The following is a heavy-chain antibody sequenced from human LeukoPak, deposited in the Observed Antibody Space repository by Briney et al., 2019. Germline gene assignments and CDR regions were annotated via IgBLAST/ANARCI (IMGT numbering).Heavy chain of an antibody. D-gene: IGHD6-19*01. CDR2: IRSKANSYAT. CDR1: GFTFSGSA. CDR3: TTGIAVAAGWFDP. Sequence: GGSPRLSCAASGFTFSGSAMHWVRQASGKGLEWVGRIRSKANSYATAYAAPVKGRFTISRDDSKNTAYLQMNSLKTEDTAVYYCTTGIAVAAGWFDPWGQGTLVTVSS. V-gene: IGHV3-73*01. J-gene: IGHJ5*02.